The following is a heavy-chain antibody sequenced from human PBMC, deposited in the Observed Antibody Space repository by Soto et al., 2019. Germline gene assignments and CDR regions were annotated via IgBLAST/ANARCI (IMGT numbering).Heavy chain of an antibody. J-gene: IGHJ6*03. V-gene: IGHV4-34*01. CDR1: GGSFSGYY. Sequence: QVQLQQWGAGLLKPSETLSLTCAVYGGSFSGYYWSWIRQPPGKGLEWIGEINHSGSTNHNPSLKSRVTISVDTSKNQFSLKLSSVTAADTAVYYCARRGGRYCSSTSCYKGYYYYYYYMDVWGKGTTVTVSS. D-gene: IGHD2-2*02. CDR2: INHSGST. CDR3: ARRGGRYCSSTSCYKGYYYYYYYMDV.